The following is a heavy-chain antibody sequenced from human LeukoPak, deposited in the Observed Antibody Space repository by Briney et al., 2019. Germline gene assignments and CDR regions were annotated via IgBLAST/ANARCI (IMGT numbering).Heavy chain of an antibody. CDR1: GFTFSSYN. CDR2: ISSSSSYI. CDR3: ARDHQWELQGDAFDI. V-gene: IGHV3-21*01. Sequence: GGSLRLSCAASGFTFSSYNMNWVRQAPGKGLEWVSSISSSSSYIYYADSVRGRFTISRDNAKNSLYLQMNSLTAEDTAVYYCARDHQWELQGDAFDIWGQGTMVTVSS. J-gene: IGHJ3*02. D-gene: IGHD1-26*01.